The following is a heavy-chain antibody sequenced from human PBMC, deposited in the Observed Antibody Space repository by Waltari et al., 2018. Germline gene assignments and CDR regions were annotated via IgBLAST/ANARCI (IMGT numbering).Heavy chain of an antibody. Sequence: EVQLVESGGGLVQPGGSLRLSCAALGFTFTRYWMSWVRQAPGKGLECVANINQGGSDKNYVDSVKGRFTISRDNAKNSLYLQMNSLRAEDTAVYYCARTGDDYWGQGTLVTVSS. V-gene: IGHV3-7*03. CDR1: GFTFTRYW. D-gene: IGHD1-1*01. J-gene: IGHJ4*02. CDR2: INQGGSDK. CDR3: ARTGDDY.